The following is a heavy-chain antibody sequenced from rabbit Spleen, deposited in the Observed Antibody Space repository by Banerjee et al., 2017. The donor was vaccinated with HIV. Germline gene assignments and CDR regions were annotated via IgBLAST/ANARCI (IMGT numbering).Heavy chain of an antibody. D-gene: IGHD1-1*01. J-gene: IGHJ3*01. CDR2: IYAGSSDNT. Sequence: QSLEESGGDLVKPGASLTLTCTASGLDFSSSYWMEWVRQAPGKGLEWIACIYAGSSDNTYYASWAKGRFTISKTSSTTVTLQMTSLTAADTATYFCARSDTSWLNRVDLWGPGTLVTVS. V-gene: IGHV1S40*01. CDR3: ARSDTSWLNRVDL. CDR1: GLDFSSSYW.